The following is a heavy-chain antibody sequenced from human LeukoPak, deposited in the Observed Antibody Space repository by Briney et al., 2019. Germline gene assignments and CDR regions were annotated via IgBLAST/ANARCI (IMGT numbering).Heavy chain of an antibody. CDR1: GYTFTSYY. V-gene: IGHV1-46*01. J-gene: IGHJ3*02. Sequence: GASVKVSCKASGYTFTSYYMHWVRQAPGQGLEWMGIINPSGGSTSYAQKFQGRVTMTRDTSTSTVYMELSSLRSEDTAVYYCARDIMIVPRPKNPDLDAFDIWGQGTMVTVSS. D-gene: IGHD3-22*01. CDR3: ARDIMIVPRPKNPDLDAFDI. CDR2: INPSGGST.